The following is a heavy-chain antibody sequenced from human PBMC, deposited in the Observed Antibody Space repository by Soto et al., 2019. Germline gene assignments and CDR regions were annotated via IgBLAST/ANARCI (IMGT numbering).Heavy chain of an antibody. CDR2: ISYEGSNK. V-gene: IGHV3-30-3*01. CDR1: GFTFSSYA. Sequence: PGGSLRLSCAASGFTFSSYAMHWVRQAPGTGLEWVAVISYEGSNKYYADSVKGRFTISRDNSKNTLYLQMNGLRTEDTAVYYCARVLGGMATVPFDYWGQGALVTVSS. D-gene: IGHD4-4*01. J-gene: IGHJ4*02. CDR3: ARVLGGMATVPFDY.